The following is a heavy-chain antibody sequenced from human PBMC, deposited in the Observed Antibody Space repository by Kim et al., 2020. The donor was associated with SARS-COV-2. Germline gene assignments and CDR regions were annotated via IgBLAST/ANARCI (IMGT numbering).Heavy chain of an antibody. V-gene: IGHV4-39*01. J-gene: IGHJ5*02. CDR2: IFYSGST. Sequence: SETLSLTCTVSGGSISSSSYYWGWIRQPPGKGLEWIGSIFYSGSTYYNPSLKSRVTISVDTSKNQFSLKLRSVTAADTAVYYCARSTRGSGRNWFDPWGQGTLVTVSS. CDR1: GGSISSSSYY. D-gene: IGHD3-10*01. CDR3: ARSTRGSGRNWFDP.